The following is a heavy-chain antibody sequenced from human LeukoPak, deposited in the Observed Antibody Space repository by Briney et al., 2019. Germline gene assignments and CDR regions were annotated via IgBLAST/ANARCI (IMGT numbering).Heavy chain of an antibody. CDR1: GFTFSSYS. Sequence: GGSLRLSCAASGFTFSSYSMNWVRQAPGKGLEWVSYISSSSSTIYYADSVKGRFTISRDNAKNSLYLQMNSLRAEDTAVYYCAREGNYYGSGSSFDYWGQGTLVTVSS. V-gene: IGHV3-48*04. J-gene: IGHJ4*02. CDR2: ISSSSSTI. CDR3: AREGNYYGSGSSFDY. D-gene: IGHD3-10*01.